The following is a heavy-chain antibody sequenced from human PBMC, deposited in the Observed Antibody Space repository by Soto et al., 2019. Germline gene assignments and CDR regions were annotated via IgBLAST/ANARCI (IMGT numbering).Heavy chain of an antibody. Sequence: SETLSLTCTVSGGSVSGGSYYWSWIRQPPGKGLEWIGYIYYSGSTNYNPSLKSRVTISVDTSKNQFSLKLSSVTAADTAVYYCARDHVLLWFGELFDYYYYGMDVWGQGTTVTVSS. J-gene: IGHJ6*02. CDR3: ARDHVLLWFGELFDYYYYGMDV. CDR1: GGSVSGGSYY. CDR2: IYYSGST. V-gene: IGHV4-61*01. D-gene: IGHD3-10*01.